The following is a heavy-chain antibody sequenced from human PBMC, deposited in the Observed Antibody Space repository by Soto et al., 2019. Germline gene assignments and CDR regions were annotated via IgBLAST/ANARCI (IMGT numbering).Heavy chain of an antibody. CDR1: GFTFSSYA. Sequence: PGGSLRLSCAASGFTFSSYAMSWVRQAPGKGLEWVTAISGSGGSTYYADSVKGRITISRDNSKNTLYLQMNSLRAEDTAVYYCAKVIGDYDFWSGYYGGNNWFDPWGQGTLVTVSS. J-gene: IGHJ5*02. CDR2: ISGSGGST. V-gene: IGHV3-23*01. D-gene: IGHD3-3*01. CDR3: AKVIGDYDFWSGYYGGNNWFDP.